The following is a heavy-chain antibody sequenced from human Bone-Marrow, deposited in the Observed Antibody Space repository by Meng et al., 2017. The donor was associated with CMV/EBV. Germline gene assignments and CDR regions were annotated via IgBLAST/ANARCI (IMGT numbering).Heavy chain of an antibody. CDR3: ARDWVDYYDSSGYYYHYYYGMDV. CDR2: INHSGST. V-gene: IGHV4-39*07. CDR1: GGSVSSGSYY. D-gene: IGHD3-22*01. Sequence: SETLSLTCTVSGGSVSSGSYYWSWIRQPPGKGLEWIGEINHSGSTNYNPSLKSRVTISVDTSKNQFSLKLSSVTAADTAVYYCARDWVDYYDSSGYYYHYYYGMDVWGQGTTVTVSS. J-gene: IGHJ6*02.